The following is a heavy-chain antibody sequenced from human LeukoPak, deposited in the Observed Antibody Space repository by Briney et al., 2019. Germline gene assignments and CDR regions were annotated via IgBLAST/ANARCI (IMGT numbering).Heavy chain of an antibody. J-gene: IGHJ4*02. CDR1: GFTFRTSW. Sequence: GGSLRLSCAASGFTFRTSWMHWVRQVPGKGPVWVSRIDIDGSSTIYADSVMGRFTISRDDAKNTLYLQMNSLRAEDTAVYYCARDRGGYGPTTTDYWGQGTLVTVSS. CDR3: ARDRGGYGPTTTDY. V-gene: IGHV3-74*01. D-gene: IGHD5-18*01. CDR2: IDIDGSST.